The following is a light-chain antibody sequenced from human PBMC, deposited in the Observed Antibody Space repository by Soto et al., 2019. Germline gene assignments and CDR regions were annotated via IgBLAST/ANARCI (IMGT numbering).Light chain of an antibody. Sequence: DIQMTQSPSSLSASVGDRVTITCGASQSIRRYLNWYQQKPGKAPKLLIYAASSLQSGVPSRLSGSGYGTDLTITISSMQTEDFATYYCQQSYSNPRTFGQGTKVDIK. CDR3: QQSYSNPRT. CDR2: AAS. J-gene: IGKJ1*01. CDR1: QSIRRY. V-gene: IGKV1-39*01.